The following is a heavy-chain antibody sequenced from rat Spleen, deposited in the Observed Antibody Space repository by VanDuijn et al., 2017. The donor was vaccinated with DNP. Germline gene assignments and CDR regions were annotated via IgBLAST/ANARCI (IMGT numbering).Heavy chain of an antibody. V-gene: IGHV5S10*01. J-gene: IGHJ2*01. CDR3: ATQPYFDY. Sequence: EVQLVESGGGLVQPGRSLKLSCAASGFTFSDYNVAWVRQAPKKGLEWVATIIYDGSRTFYRDSVKGRFTVSRDNAISTLYLQMDSLRSEDSATYYCATQPYFDYWGQGVMVTVSS. CDR1: GFTFSDYN. CDR2: IIYDGSRT.